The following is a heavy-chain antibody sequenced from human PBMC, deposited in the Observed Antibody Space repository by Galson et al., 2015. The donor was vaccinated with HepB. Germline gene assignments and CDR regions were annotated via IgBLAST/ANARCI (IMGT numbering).Heavy chain of an antibody. CDR1: GYTFTGYY. CDR2: INPNSGGT. Sequence: SVKVSCKASGYTFTGYYMHWVRQAPGQGLEWMGRINPNSGGTNYDQKFLGRVTMTRDTSISTAYMELSRLTSDDTAVYYCARDPRGSDYGDYFADYWGRGTLVTVSS. D-gene: IGHD4-17*01. J-gene: IGHJ4*02. CDR3: ARDPRGSDYGDYFADY. V-gene: IGHV1-2*06.